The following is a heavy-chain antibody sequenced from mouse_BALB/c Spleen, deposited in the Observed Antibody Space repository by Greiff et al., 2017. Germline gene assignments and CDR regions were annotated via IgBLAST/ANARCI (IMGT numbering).Heavy chain of an antibody. J-gene: IGHJ4*01. CDR2: IDPANGNT. V-gene: IGHV14-3*02. Sequence: EVQLQQSGAELVKPGASVKLSCTASGFNIKDTYMHWVKQRPEQGLEWIGRIDPANGNTKYDPKFQGKATITADTSSNTAYLQLSSLTSEDTAVYYCARYDGYPYAMDDGGQGTSVTVSS. CDR3: ARYDGYPYAMDD. CDR1: GFNIKDTY. D-gene: IGHD2-3*01.